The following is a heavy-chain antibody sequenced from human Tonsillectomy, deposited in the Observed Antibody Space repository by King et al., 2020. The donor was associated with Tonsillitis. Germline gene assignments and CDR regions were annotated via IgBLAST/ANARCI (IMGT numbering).Heavy chain of an antibody. CDR3: AREESSSGGYRPLDY. J-gene: IGHJ4*02. CDR2: IYTSGRT. D-gene: IGHD1-26*01. V-gene: IGHV4-4*07. CDR1: GGSFSSYF. Sequence: QLQESGPGLVKPSETLSLTCSVSGGSFSSYFWSWIRQPAGKGLEWIGRIYTSGRTNYNPSLKSRVTMSVDTSKNQFSLKLTSVTAADTAVYYCAREESSSGGYRPLDYWGQGTLVTVSS.